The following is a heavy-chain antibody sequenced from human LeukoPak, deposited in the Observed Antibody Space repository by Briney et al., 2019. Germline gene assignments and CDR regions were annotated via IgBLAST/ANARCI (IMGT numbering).Heavy chain of an antibody. CDR1: GGSFSGYY. V-gene: IGHV4-34*01. CDR3: AIVRKPHAFDI. CDR2: INHSGST. Sequence: SETLSLTCAVYGGSFSGYYWSWIRQPPGKGLVWIGEINHSGSTNYNPSLKSRVTISVDMSKNQLSLKLSSVTAADTAVYYCAIVRKPHAFDIWGQGTMVTVSS. J-gene: IGHJ3*02.